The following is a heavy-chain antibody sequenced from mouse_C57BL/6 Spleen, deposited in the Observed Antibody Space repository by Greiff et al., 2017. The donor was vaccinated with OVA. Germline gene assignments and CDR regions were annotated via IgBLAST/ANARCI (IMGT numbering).Heavy chain of an antibody. Sequence: DVKLVESGGGLVQPGGSLSLSCAASGFTFTDYYMSWVRQPPGKALEWLGFIRNKANGYTTEYSASVKGRFTISRDNSQSILYLQMNALRAEDSATYYCARSCSSYPFDYWGQGTTLTVSS. CDR1: GFTFTDYY. CDR3: ARSCSSYPFDY. CDR2: IRNKANGYTT. J-gene: IGHJ2*01. V-gene: IGHV7-3*01. D-gene: IGHD1-1*01.